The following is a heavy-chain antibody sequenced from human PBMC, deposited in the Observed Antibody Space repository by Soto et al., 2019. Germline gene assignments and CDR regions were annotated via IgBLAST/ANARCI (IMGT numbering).Heavy chain of an antibody. CDR1: GFTFSSYA. Sequence: GGSLRLSCSASGFTFSSYAMHWVRQAPGKGLEYVSSISTNGGSTHYADSVKGRFTISRDNSKNTQYLQMSSLRADDTAVYYCVKGEYYYDSSGYYPFDYWGQGTLVTDSS. D-gene: IGHD3-22*01. J-gene: IGHJ4*02. V-gene: IGHV3-64D*06. CDR3: VKGEYYYDSSGYYPFDY. CDR2: ISTNGGST.